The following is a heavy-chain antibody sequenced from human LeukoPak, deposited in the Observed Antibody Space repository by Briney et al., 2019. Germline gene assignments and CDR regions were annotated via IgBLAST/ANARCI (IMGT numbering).Heavy chain of an antibody. CDR1: GFTFSSYA. J-gene: IGHJ3*02. V-gene: IGHV3-30*04. CDR2: ISYDGSNK. CDR3: ARPPYYYDSSGDDDAFDI. D-gene: IGHD3-22*01. Sequence: GGSLRLSCAASGFTFSSYAMHWVRQAPGKGLEWVAVISYDGSNKYYADSVKGRFTISRDNSKNTLYLQMNSLRAEDTAVYYCARPPYYYDSSGDDDAFDIWGQGTMVTVSS.